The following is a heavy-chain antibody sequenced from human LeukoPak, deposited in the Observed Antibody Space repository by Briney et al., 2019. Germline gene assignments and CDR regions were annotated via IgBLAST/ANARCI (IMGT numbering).Heavy chain of an antibody. J-gene: IGHJ5*02. Sequence: VASVKVSCKASGYTFTGYYIHWVRQAPGQGPEWMGWINPHSGATNYAQNFQGRVTMTRDTSISTAYMELSSLTSDDTAMYYGSRDLLMYYSGSGESTWGQGTQVTVSS. D-gene: IGHD3-10*01. CDR3: SRDLLMYYSGSGEST. CDR2: INPHSGAT. CDR1: GYTFTGYY. V-gene: IGHV1-2*02.